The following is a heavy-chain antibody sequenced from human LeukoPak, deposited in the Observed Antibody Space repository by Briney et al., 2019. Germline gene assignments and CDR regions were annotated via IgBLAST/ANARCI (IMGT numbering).Heavy chain of an antibody. V-gene: IGHV3-23*01. CDR3: AKGSYYDSSGSSYFDY. J-gene: IGHJ4*02. CDR1: GFTFSSYA. CDR2: ISGSGDNT. D-gene: IGHD3-22*01. Sequence: GGSLRLSCAASGFTFSSYAMSWVRQAPGKGLEWVSGISGSGDNTYYADSVKGRFTISRDNSKNTLYVQVNSLGTEDTAAYYCAKGSYYDSSGSSYFDYWGQGTLVTVSS.